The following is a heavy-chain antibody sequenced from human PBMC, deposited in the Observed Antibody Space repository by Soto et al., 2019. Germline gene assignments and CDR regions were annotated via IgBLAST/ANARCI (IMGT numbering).Heavy chain of an antibody. J-gene: IGHJ6*02. CDR1: GYTFTSYA. V-gene: IGHV1-3*01. CDR2: INAGNGNT. Sequence: ASVKVSCKASGYTFTSYAMQWVRQAPGQRLEWMGWINAGNGNTKYSQKFQGRVTITRDTSASTAYMELSSLRSEDTAVYYCARVKDGYYYYGMDVWGQGTTVTVSS. CDR3: ARVKDGYYYYGMDV.